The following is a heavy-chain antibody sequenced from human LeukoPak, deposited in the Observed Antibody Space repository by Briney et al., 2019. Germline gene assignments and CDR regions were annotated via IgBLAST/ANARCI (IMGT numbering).Heavy chain of an antibody. CDR2: INSDGSST. J-gene: IGHJ4*02. Sequence: GGSLRLSCAASGFTFSSYWMHWVRQAPGKGLVWVSRINSDGSSTSYADSVKGRFTISRDNAKNTLYLQMNRLRAEDTAVYYCARTHSSGWRNIYYFDYWGQGTLVTVSS. V-gene: IGHV3-74*01. D-gene: IGHD6-19*01. CDR3: ARTHSSGWRNIYYFDY. CDR1: GFTFSSYW.